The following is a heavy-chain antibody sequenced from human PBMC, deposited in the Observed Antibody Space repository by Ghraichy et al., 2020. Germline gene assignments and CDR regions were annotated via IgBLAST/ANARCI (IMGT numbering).Heavy chain of an antibody. V-gene: IGHV6-1*01. J-gene: IGHJ4*02. CDR2: TYYRSKWYN. Sequence: SKTLSLTCAISGDSVSSNSATWNWIRQSPSRGLEWLGRTYYRSKWYNNYAVSVRSRITINPDTSKNQFSLHLNSVTPEDTALYYCARGDQAFDYWGQGTLVTVSS. CDR1: GDSVSSNSAT. CDR3: ARGDQAFDY.